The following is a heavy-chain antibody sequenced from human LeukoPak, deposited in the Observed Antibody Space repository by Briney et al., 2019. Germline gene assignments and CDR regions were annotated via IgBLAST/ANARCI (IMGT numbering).Heavy chain of an antibody. CDR1: GFTVSSKH. Sequence: GGSLRLSCAASGFTVSSKHMSWVRQAPGKGLEWVSIIYCGGGTYYADSVKGRFTISRDNSKNTLSLQMNSLRAEDTAVYYCARGRGASPRDDGFDIWGQGTMVIVSS. CDR2: IYCGGGT. J-gene: IGHJ3*02. V-gene: IGHV3-53*01. CDR3: ARGRGASPRDDGFDI.